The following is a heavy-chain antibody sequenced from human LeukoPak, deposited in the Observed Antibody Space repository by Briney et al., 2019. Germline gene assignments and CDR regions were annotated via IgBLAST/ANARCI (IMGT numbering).Heavy chain of an antibody. CDR1: GGSISSGGYY. CDR3: ARMEASFLDIVVVPAARAFDI. J-gene: IGHJ3*02. D-gene: IGHD2-2*03. Sequence: SETLSLTCTVSGGSISSGGYYWSWIRQPPGKGLQWIGYIYHSGSTYYNPSLKSRVTISVDRSKNQFSLKLSSVTAADTAVYYCARMEASFLDIVVVPAARAFDIWGQGTMVTVSS. CDR2: IYHSGST. V-gene: IGHV4-30-2*01.